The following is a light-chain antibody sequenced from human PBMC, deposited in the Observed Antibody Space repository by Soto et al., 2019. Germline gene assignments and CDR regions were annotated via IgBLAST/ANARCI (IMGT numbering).Light chain of an antibody. Sequence: DIQMTQSPSTLSAAIGDRVTITCRASQRISSWLAWYQQKPGKAPKVMIYDVSSLESGVPSRFSGSGSGTEFTLTISSLQPDDFATYYCQQYHSYPWTFGQGTKVEV. J-gene: IGKJ1*01. CDR1: QRISSW. CDR3: QQYHSYPWT. V-gene: IGKV1-5*01. CDR2: DVS.